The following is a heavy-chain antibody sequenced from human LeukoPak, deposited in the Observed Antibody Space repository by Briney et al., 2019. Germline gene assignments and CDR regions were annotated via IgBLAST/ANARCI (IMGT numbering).Heavy chain of an antibody. V-gene: IGHV4-59*08. J-gene: IGHJ3*02. CDR3: ARHAYGSGSYYPMRAFDI. Sequence: SETLSLTCTVSGGSISSYYWSWIRQPPGKGLEWIGYIYYSGSTKYNPSLKSRVTISVDTSKNQFSLKLSSVTAADTAVYYCARHAYGSGSYYPMRAFDIWGQGTMVTVSS. CDR2: IYYSGST. CDR1: GGSISSYY. D-gene: IGHD3-10*01.